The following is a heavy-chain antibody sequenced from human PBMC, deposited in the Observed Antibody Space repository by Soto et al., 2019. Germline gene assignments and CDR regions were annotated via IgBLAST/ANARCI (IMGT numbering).Heavy chain of an antibody. CDR2: ISSDGSNT. CDR1: GFTFSRYW. Sequence: EVQLVESGGGLVQPGESLRLSCVASGFTFSRYWMNWVRQAPGKGLVWVSRISSDGSNTTYADSVKGRFTISRDHAKNTLFLQMNSLRVDDTAVYHCAREDSFDPFHHWGQGTLVTVSS. J-gene: IGHJ1*01. D-gene: IGHD2-21*01. CDR3: AREDSFDPFHH. V-gene: IGHV3-74*01.